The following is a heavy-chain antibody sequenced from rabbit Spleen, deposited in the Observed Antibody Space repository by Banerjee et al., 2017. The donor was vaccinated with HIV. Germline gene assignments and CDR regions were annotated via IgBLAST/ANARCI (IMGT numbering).Heavy chain of an antibody. D-gene: IGHD4-2*01. CDR2: IGTGSGST. V-gene: IGHV1S45*01. CDR1: GFSFSSSYW. J-gene: IGHJ4*01. Sequence: QEQLEESGGDLVKPEGSLTLTCTASGFSFSSSYWMCWVRQAPGKGLEWIASIGTGSGSTYYANWAKGRFTISKTSSAVTLQLTSLTVADTATYFCARAPYGGNENRVFDLWGPGTLVTVS. CDR3: ARAPYGGNENRVFDL.